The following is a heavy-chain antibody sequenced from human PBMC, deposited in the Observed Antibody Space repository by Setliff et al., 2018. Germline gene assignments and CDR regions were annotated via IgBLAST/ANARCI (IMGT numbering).Heavy chain of an antibody. D-gene: IGHD3-10*01. CDR2: IYYSGST. Sequence: SETLSLTCTVFGGSMSSSGYYWAWIRQSPGKALEWIGSIYYSGSTYYNPSLKRRATISLDTSKNQFSLKLNSVTAADTAGYYCARDPVKQLVNWFDPWGQGTLVTVSS. J-gene: IGHJ5*02. V-gene: IGHV4-39*07. CDR3: ARDPVKQLVNWFDP. CDR1: GGSMSSSGYY.